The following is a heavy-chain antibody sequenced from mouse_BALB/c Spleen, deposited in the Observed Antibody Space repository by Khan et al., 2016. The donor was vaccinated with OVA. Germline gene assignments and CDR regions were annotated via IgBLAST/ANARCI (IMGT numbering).Heavy chain of an antibody. Sequence: VQLKQSGAELVRPGVSVKLSCKTSGYIFTTYWIHWLKQRSGQGLEWIARIYPGTNNTYYSEKLKDKATLTADKSSTTAYLQLSSLTSEDAAVYFCAREEALYYFDYWGQGTTLTVSS. J-gene: IGHJ2*01. CDR3: AREEALYYFDY. V-gene: IGHV1-76*01. CDR2: IYPGTNNT. CDR1: GYIFTTYW. D-gene: IGHD1-1*01.